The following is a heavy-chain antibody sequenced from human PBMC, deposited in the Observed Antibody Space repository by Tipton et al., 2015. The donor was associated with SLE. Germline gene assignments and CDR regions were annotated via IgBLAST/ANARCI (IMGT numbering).Heavy chain of an antibody. Sequence: TLSLTCTVSGGSISSGSYYWSWIRQPAGKGLEWIGRVYSSGSTNHNPSLKSRVTISVDTSKNQFSLKLNSVTAADTAVYYCATGRARMIFGMVTFYGVDVWGQGTTVNVSS. D-gene: IGHD3/OR15-3a*01. CDR2: VYSSGST. CDR3: ATGRARMIFGMVTFYGVDV. J-gene: IGHJ6*02. V-gene: IGHV4-61*02. CDR1: GGSISSGSYY.